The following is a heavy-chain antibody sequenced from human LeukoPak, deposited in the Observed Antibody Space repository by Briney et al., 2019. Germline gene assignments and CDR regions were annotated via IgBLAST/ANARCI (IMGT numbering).Heavy chain of an antibody. D-gene: IGHD5-24*01. CDR2: ISWNSGSV. CDR3: AKDRKSRDLDSLDI. Sequence: GGSVRLSCAASGFTFDDYAMHWVRQAPGKGLEWVSGISWNSGSVGYADSVKGRFTISRDNAKNSLYLQMNSLRTDDTALYYCAKDRKSRDLDSLDIWGQGTMVTVSS. V-gene: IGHV3-9*01. CDR1: GFTFDDYA. J-gene: IGHJ3*02.